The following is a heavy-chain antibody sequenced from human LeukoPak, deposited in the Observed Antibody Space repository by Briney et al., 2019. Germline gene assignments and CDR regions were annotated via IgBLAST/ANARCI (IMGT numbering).Heavy chain of an antibody. Sequence: GGSLRLSCAASGFTFSSYAMSWVRQAPGKGLEWVSVISDGGGSTHYADSVKGRFTISRDNSKNMLCLQMNSLRAEDTAVYYCAKAESSSWTYYFDYWGQGTLVTVSS. D-gene: IGHD6-13*01. V-gene: IGHV3-23*01. CDR3: AKAESSSWTYYFDY. J-gene: IGHJ4*02. CDR2: ISDGGGST. CDR1: GFTFSSYA.